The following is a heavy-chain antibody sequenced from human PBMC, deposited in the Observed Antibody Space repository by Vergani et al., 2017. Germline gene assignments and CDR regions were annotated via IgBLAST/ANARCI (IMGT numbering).Heavy chain of an antibody. Sequence: EVQLLESGGGLVQPGGSLRLSCAASGFTFSGYAMSWVRQAPGKGLEWVSAISGSGGSTYYADSVKGRFTISRDNSKNTLYLQMNSLRAEDTAVYYCARDSSDSPGSPGRYYYYGMDVWGQG. V-gene: IGHV3-23*01. J-gene: IGHJ6*02. CDR3: ARDSSDSPGSPGRYYYYGMDV. CDR1: GFTFSGYA. CDR2: ISGSGGST. D-gene: IGHD2-15*01.